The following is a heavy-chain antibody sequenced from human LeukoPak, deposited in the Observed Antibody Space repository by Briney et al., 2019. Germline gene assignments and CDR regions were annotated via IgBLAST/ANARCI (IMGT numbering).Heavy chain of an antibody. D-gene: IGHD3-22*01. CDR3: ARDKDEDYDTSGMFQH. J-gene: IGHJ1*01. V-gene: IGHV1-18*04. CDR2: ISTYNGNT. Sequence: ASVKVSCKASGYTFTGYYMHWVRQAPGQRPEWMGWISTYNGNTNYAQNLQDRVTLTTDTSTTTAYMELRSLRSDDTAVYYCARDKDEDYDTSGMFQHWGQGTLVTVSS. CDR1: GYTFTGYY.